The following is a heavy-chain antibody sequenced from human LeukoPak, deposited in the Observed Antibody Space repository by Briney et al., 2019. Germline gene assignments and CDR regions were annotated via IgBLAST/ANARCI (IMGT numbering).Heavy chain of an antibody. Sequence: SETLSLTCAVSGDSISSDGYSWSWIRQPPGKGLEWIGYIYHSGSTYYTPSLESRVTISVDRSKNQFFLKLSSVTAADTAVYYCARETRYCSGGSCYSGMDVWGQGTTVTVSS. J-gene: IGHJ6*02. V-gene: IGHV4-30-2*01. CDR2: IYHSGST. CDR1: GDSISSDGYS. CDR3: ARETRYCSGGSCYSGMDV. D-gene: IGHD2-15*01.